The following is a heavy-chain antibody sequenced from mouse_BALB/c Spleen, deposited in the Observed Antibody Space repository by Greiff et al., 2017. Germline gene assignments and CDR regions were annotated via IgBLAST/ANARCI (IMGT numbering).Heavy chain of an antibody. D-gene: IGHD3-1*01. CDR3: TRPGLVDY. V-gene: IGHV1-15*01. J-gene: IGHJ2*01. CDR1: GYTFTDYE. Sequence: VKLMESGAELVRPGASVTLSCKASGYTFTDYEMHWVKQTPVHGLEWIGAIDPETGGTAYNQKFKGKATLTADKSSSTAYMELRSLTSEDSAVYYCTRPGLVDYWGQGTTLTVSS. CDR2: IDPETGGT.